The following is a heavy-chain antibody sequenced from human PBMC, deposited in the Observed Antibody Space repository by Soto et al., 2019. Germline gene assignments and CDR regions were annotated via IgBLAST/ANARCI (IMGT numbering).Heavy chain of an antibody. V-gene: IGHV1-46*01. CDR1: GYTFTSYF. Sequence: ASVKVSCKASGYTFTSYFMHWVRQAPGQGLEWMGIINPSGGSTSYAQKFQGRVTMTRETSTSTVYMELSSLRSEDTAFYYCARQYCSGGSCHTLHYWGKGTLVTASS. D-gene: IGHD2-15*01. CDR3: ARQYCSGGSCHTLHY. CDR2: INPSGGST. J-gene: IGHJ4*02.